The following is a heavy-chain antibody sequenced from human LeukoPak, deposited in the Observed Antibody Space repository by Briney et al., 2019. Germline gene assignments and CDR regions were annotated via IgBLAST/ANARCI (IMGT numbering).Heavy chain of an antibody. CDR1: GGSFSGYY. D-gene: IGHD4/OR15-4a*01. CDR3: ARANLTHTYYFDY. V-gene: IGHV4-34*01. Sequence: PSETLSLTCAVYGGSFSGYYWTWIRQPPGNGLEWFAEINHSGSTNYNPSLKSRVTISVDASKNQFSLKLSSVTAADTAVYYCARANLTHTYYFDYWGQGTLVTVSS. J-gene: IGHJ4*02. CDR2: INHSGST.